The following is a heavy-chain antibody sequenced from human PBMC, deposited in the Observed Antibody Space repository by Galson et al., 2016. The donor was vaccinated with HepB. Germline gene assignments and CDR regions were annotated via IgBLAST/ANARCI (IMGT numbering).Heavy chain of an antibody. CDR2: ISWNSGII. V-gene: IGHV3-9*01. J-gene: IGHJ5*02. D-gene: IGHD3-22*01. Sequence: WVSGISWNSGIIGYADSVKGRFTISRDNAKNSLYLQMNSLRAEDTAIYYCARGVDRAFDHWGQGTLVTVSS. CDR3: ARGVDRAFDH.